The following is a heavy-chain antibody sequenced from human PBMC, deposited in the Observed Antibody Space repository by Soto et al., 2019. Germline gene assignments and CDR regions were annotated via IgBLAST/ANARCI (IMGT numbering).Heavy chain of an antibody. CDR1: GGSISSYY. D-gene: IGHD3-3*01. CDR3: ARLYYDFWSAINEGKYYFDY. J-gene: IGHJ4*02. Sequence: QVQLQESGPGLVKPSETLSLTCTVSGGSISSYYWSWIRQPPGKGLEWIGYIYYSGSTNYNTSLKSRVTLSVDTSKNQFSLKLSSVTAADTAVYYCARLYYDFWSAINEGKYYFDYWGQGTLVTVSS. CDR2: IYYSGST. V-gene: IGHV4-59*08.